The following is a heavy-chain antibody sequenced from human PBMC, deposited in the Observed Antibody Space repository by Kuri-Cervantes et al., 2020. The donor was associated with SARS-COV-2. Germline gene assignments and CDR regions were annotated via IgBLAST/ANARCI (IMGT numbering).Heavy chain of an antibody. CDR1: GFTFSSYW. Sequence: GESLKISCAASGFTFSSYWMSWVRQAPGKGLEWVANIKQDGSEKYYVDSVKGRFTISRDNAKNSLYLQMNSLRGDDTAVYYCARVAGEGPIYYYYMDVWGKGTTVTVSS. V-gene: IGHV3-7*04. CDR3: ARVAGEGPIYYYYMDV. CDR2: IKQDGSEK. D-gene: IGHD2-21*01. J-gene: IGHJ6*03.